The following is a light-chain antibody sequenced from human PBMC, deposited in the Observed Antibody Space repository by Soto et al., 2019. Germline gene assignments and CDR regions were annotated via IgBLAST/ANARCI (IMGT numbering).Light chain of an antibody. CDR2: AVS. Sequence: QSALTQPDSVSASRGQTITIYCTGTSSDIGAYNYVSWYQQYPGTAPKLIIYAVSSRPSGISSRFSGSKSASTASLTISGLQAEDEADYYCISYTTSSSLVFATGTKVAVL. V-gene: IGLV2-14*01. CDR3: ISYTTSSSLV. CDR1: SSDIGAYNY. J-gene: IGLJ1*01.